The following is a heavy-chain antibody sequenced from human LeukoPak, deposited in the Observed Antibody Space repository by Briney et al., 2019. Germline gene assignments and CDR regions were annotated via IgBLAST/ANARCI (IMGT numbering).Heavy chain of an antibody. CDR1: GFIFSSYA. Sequence: GGSLRLSCAASGFIFSSYAMSWVRQAPGQGLEWVSGISGSGGSTYYADSVKGRFTISRDNSKNTLYLQMNSLRAEDTAVYYCAKEVGYDSSGYDDYWGQGTLVTVSS. J-gene: IGHJ4*02. V-gene: IGHV3-23*01. CDR3: AKEVGYDSSGYDDY. CDR2: ISGSGGST. D-gene: IGHD3-22*01.